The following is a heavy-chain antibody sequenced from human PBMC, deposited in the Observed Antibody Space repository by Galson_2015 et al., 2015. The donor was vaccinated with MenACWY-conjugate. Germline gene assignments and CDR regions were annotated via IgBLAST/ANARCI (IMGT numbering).Heavy chain of an antibody. CDR3: ASEDYYYDSSSRRKLSMDY. D-gene: IGHD3-22*01. CDR2: IKPDGSEK. CDR1: GFTFSRYW. Sequence: SLRLSCAASGFTFSRYWMHRVRQAPGKGLEWVADIKPDGSEKYYADSVKGRFTISRDNVKNSLYLQMNSLRAEDTAVYYCASEDYYYDSSSRRKLSMDYWGQGTLVTVSS. V-gene: IGHV3-7*03. J-gene: IGHJ4*02.